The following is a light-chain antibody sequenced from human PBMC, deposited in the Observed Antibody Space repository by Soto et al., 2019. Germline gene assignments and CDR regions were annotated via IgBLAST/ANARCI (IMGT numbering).Light chain of an antibody. V-gene: IGLV2-14*01. Sequence: QSALAQPASVSGSPGQSITISCTGTSSDIGYYNYVSWFQQHPGKAPKLIISQVTNRPSGISTRFSGSKSGNTASLTISGLQAEDDALYYCSSNKIGSTYVFGTGTKVTVL. CDR2: QVT. J-gene: IGLJ1*01. CDR3: SSNKIGSTYV. CDR1: SSDIGYYNY.